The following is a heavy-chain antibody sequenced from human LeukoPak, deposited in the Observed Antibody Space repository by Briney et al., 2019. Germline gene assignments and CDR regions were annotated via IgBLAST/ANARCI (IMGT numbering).Heavy chain of an antibody. D-gene: IGHD4-23*01. CDR2: IGTSTSYI. V-gene: IGHV3-21*01. Sequence: PGGSLRLSCAASGFTFSTYIMNWVRQTPGKGLEWVSSIGTSTSYIYYADSVKGRFTISRDNAKNSLYLEMNSLRAEDMAVYYCARDYGGSSPFDYWGQGTLVTVSS. CDR3: ARDYGGSSPFDY. J-gene: IGHJ4*02. CDR1: GFTFSTYI.